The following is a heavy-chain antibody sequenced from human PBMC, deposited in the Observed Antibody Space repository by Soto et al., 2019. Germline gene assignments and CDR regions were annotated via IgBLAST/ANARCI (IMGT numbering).Heavy chain of an antibody. CDR3: ARHPERRAEIGWFDP. CDR2: ISSSSSTI. CDR1: GFTFSSYS. Sequence: EVQLVESGGGLVQPGGSLRLSCAASGFTFSSYSMNWVRQAPGKGLEWVSYISSSSSTIYYADSVKGRFTISRDNAKNSLYLQMTSLRAEDTAVYYCARHPERRAEIGWFDPWGQGTLVTVSS. J-gene: IGHJ5*02. D-gene: IGHD6-13*01. V-gene: IGHV3-48*01.